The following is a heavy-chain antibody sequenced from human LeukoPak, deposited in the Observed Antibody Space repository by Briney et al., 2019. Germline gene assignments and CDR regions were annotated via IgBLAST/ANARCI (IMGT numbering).Heavy chain of an antibody. CDR1: GLTFSDYY. V-gene: IGHV3-11*01. Sequence: GGSLRLSCAASGLTFSDYYMSWNRQAPGKGLEWDAYLSSSGSTIFYADSVKGRFTISRDNATNSLYLQMNSLRAEDTAVYSCARSASYDTTSLFDYWGQGTLVTVSS. CDR2: LSSSGSTI. D-gene: IGHD3-22*01. CDR3: ARSASYDTTSLFDY. J-gene: IGHJ4*02.